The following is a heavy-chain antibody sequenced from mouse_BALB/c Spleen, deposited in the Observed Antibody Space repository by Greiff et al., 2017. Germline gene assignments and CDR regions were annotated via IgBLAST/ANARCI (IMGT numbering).Heavy chain of an antibody. V-gene: IGHV2-9*02. CDR3: ATLTTVVAFYWYFDV. D-gene: IGHD1-1*01. J-gene: IGHJ1*01. Sequence: VQLVESGPGLVAPSQSLSITCTVSGFSLTSYGVHWVRQPPGKGLEWLGVIWAGGSTNYNSALMSRLSISKDNSKSQVFLKMNSLQTDDTAMYYCATLTTVVAFYWYFDVWGAGTTVTVSS. CDR2: IWAGGST. CDR1: GFSLTSYG.